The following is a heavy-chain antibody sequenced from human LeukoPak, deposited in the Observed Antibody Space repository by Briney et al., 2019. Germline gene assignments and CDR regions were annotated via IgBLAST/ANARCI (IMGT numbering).Heavy chain of an antibody. D-gene: IGHD2-8*01. CDR1: GFTSANFA. CDR3: AADLSNPRMGSSYLDS. V-gene: IGHV1-58*01. J-gene: IGHJ4*02. Sequence: SVKVSCKASGFTSANFAVQWVRQARGQRLEWIGWIIVGSGATKCAQDFQERVTITRDLSTSILYMELRSLTSEDTAVYYCAADLSNPRMGSSYLDSWGQGTLVTVSS. CDR2: IIVGSGAT.